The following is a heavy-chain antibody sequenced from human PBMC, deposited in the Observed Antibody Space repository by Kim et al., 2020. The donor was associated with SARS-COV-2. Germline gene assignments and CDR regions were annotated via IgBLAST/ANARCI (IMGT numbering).Heavy chain of an antibody. V-gene: IGHV4-59*01. CDR1: GGSISSYY. D-gene: IGHD6-6*01. CDR3: ARGRAQYSSSPLDY. Sequence: SETLSLTCTVSGGSISSYYWSWIRQPPGKGLEWIGYIYYSGSTNYNPSLKSRVTISVDTSKNQFSLKLSSVTAADTAVYYCARGRAQYSSSPLDYWGQGTLVTVSS. J-gene: IGHJ4*02. CDR2: IYYSGST.